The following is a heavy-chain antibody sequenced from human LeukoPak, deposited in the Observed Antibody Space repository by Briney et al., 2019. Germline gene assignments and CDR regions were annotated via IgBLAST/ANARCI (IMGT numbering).Heavy chain of an antibody. D-gene: IGHD3-22*01. V-gene: IGHV4-34*01. CDR2: INHSGST. J-gene: IGHJ4*02. CDR1: GGSFSGYY. Sequence: SETLSLTCAVYGGSFSGYYWSWIRQPPGKGLEWIGEINHSGSTNYNPSLKSRVTISVDTSKNQFSLKLSSVTAADTAVYYCARGPDYYDSSGYYWIFDYWGQGTLVTVSS. CDR3: ARGPDYYDSSGYYWIFDY.